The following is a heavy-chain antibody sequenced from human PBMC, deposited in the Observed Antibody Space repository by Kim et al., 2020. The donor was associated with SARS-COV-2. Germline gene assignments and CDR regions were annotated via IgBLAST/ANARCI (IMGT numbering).Heavy chain of an antibody. CDR3: AKRGASGYSDY. CDR2: IGYSGGDT. J-gene: IGHJ4*02. V-gene: IGHV3-23*01. D-gene: IGHD1-26*01. CDR1: GFTFRSFA. Sequence: GGSLRLSCAASGFTFRSFAMTWVRQGPGQGLEWVSAIGYSGGDTYYADSVKGRFTISRDNSQNTLYLQMNNLRGDDTAIYYCAKRGASGYSDYWGRGTLV.